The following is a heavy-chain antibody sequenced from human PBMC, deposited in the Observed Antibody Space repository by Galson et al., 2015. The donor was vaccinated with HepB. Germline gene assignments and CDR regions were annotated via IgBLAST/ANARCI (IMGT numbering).Heavy chain of an antibody. CDR1: GFTFSDYY. Sequence: SLRLSCAASGFTFSDYYMAWIRQAPGKGLEWLSYISSSSLYTNYADSVTGRFTISRDNAKNSLNLQMNRLRVDDTAVYYCARVADVDYGDHSFFDYWGQGTLVTVSS. CDR2: ISSSSLYT. V-gene: IGHV3-11*06. CDR3: ARVADVDYGDHSFFDY. D-gene: IGHD4-23*01. J-gene: IGHJ4*02.